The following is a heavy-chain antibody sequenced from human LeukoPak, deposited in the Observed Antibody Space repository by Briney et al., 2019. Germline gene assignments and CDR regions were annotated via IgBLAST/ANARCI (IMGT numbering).Heavy chain of an antibody. CDR1: GFAFSNYA. V-gene: IGHV3-23*01. CDR3: AKAVRSMVTGGGYFAS. J-gene: IGHJ4*02. D-gene: IGHD3-10*01. CDR2: LSGGGDSR. Sequence: GGSLRLSCAASGFAFSNYAMSWVRQAPGKGLEWVSSLSGGGDSRYYADSVMGRFTISRDNSKNTLYLQMNSLRAEDTAVYYCAKAVRSMVTGGGYFASWGQGTLVTVSS.